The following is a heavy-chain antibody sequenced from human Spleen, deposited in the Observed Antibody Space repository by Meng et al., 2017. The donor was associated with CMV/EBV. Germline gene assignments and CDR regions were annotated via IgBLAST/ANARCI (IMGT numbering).Heavy chain of an antibody. J-gene: IGHJ4*02. CDR3: ARSNFWSGYSEFDY. V-gene: IGHV3-23*03. Sequence: GESLKISCAASGFTFSNYAMSWVRQAPGKGLEWVSFIYSGGSGTYYANSVRGRFTISRDNSKNTLYLQMNGLRAEDTAVYYCARSNFWSGYSEFDYWGQGALVTVSS. CDR1: GFTFSNYA. CDR2: IYSGGSGT. D-gene: IGHD3-3*01.